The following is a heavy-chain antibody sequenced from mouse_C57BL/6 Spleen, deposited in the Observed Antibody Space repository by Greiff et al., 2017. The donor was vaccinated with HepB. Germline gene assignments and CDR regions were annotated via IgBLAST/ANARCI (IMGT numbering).Heavy chain of an antibody. Sequence: VQLQQPGAELVKPGASVKMSCKASGYTFTSYWITWVKQRPGQGLEWIGDIYPGSGSTNYNEKFKSKATLTVDTSSSTAYMQLSSLTSEDSAVYFCAQYITSVVEFENWGQNTTLTVSS. CDR1: GYTFTSYW. J-gene: IGHJ2*01. V-gene: IGHV1-55*01. D-gene: IGHD1-1*01. CDR3: AQYITSVVEFEN. CDR2: IYPGSGST.